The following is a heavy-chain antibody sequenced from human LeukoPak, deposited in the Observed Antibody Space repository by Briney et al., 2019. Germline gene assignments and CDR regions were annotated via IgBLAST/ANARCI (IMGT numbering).Heavy chain of an antibody. Sequence: ASVKVSCKASGYTFTGYYMHWVRQAPGQGLEWMGWINPNSGGTNYAQKFQSRVTMTRDTSISTAYMELSRLRSDDTAVYYCARGGYYDFWSGLLDFDYWGQGTLVTVSS. CDR1: GYTFTGYY. V-gene: IGHV1-2*02. CDR3: ARGGYYDFWSGLLDFDY. D-gene: IGHD3-3*01. J-gene: IGHJ4*02. CDR2: INPNSGGT.